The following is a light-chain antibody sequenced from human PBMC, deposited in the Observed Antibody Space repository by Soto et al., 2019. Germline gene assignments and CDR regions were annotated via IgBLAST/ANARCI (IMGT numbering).Light chain of an antibody. CDR1: SSDVGGYNY. J-gene: IGLJ1*01. CDR3: SSCASSNTHV. Sequence: QSALTQPASVSVSPGQSITISCTGTSSDVGGYNYVSWYQQHPGKAPKLMIYEVSNRPSGVSNRFSGSKSGNTASLTISGLQAEDAADYYCSSCASSNTHVFGTGTKVTVL. V-gene: IGLV2-14*01. CDR2: EVS.